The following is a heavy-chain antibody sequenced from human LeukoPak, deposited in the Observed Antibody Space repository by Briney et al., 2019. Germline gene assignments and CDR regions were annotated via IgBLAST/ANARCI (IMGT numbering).Heavy chain of an antibody. CDR1: GFTFSSYG. Sequence: SGGSLRLSCAASGFTFSSYGMHWVRQAPGKGLEWVVVIWYDGSGKYYADSVKGRFTISRDNSKNTLYLQMNSLRAEDTAVYHCAKAQGGRSVDAFDIWGQGTMVTVSS. V-gene: IGHV3-33*06. J-gene: IGHJ3*02. CDR2: IWYDGSGK. D-gene: IGHD4-17*01. CDR3: AKAQGGRSVDAFDI.